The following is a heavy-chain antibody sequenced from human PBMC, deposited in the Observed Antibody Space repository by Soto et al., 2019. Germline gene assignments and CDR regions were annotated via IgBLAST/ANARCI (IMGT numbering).Heavy chain of an antibody. CDR1: GFTFSTYA. CDR3: VKGYWKGDV. V-gene: IGHV3-23*01. J-gene: IGHJ6*02. D-gene: IGHD1-1*01. Sequence: EVQLLESGGGLVQPGGSLRLSCAASGFTFSTYAMNWVRQAPGNGLEWVSAISGSGGSIHYADSVKGRFIISRDNSKNTLYLQMNSLRDEDTAVYHCVKGYWKGDVWGQGTTVTVSS. CDR2: ISGSGGSI.